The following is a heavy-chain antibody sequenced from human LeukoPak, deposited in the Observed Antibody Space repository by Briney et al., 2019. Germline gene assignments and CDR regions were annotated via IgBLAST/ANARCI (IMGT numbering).Heavy chain of an antibody. V-gene: IGHV3-33*01. D-gene: IGHD2-2*01. J-gene: IGHJ6*04. CDR1: GFTFTSYG. Sequence: GGSLRLSCAASGFTFTSYGMHWVRQAPGKGLEWVAVRWYDGSNKYYADSVKGRFTISRDNSKNTLYLQMNSLRAEDTAVYYCARDDCSSTSCYVSYYYGMDVWGKGTTFTVSS. CDR3: ARDDCSSTSCYVSYYYGMDV. CDR2: RWYDGSNK.